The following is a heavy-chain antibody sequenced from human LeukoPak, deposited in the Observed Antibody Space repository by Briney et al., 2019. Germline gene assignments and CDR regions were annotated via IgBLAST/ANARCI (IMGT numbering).Heavy chain of an antibody. Sequence: SETLSLTCTVSGASMDGHYWSCIRLPPGKGLEWIGFVYYSGSISYNPSLKSRVTISADTSNNQFSLKLDSVTAADTAVYYCARLSRVAVAGSYGYHSMDVWGRGTTVTVSS. J-gene: IGHJ6*02. CDR3: ARLSRVAVAGSYGYHSMDV. D-gene: IGHD6-19*01. CDR1: GASMDGHY. V-gene: IGHV4-59*11. CDR2: VYYSGSI.